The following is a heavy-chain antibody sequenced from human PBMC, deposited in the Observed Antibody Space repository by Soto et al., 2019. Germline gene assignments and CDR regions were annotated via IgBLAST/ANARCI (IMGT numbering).Heavy chain of an antibody. CDR1: GFTFSNYA. CDR3: AKKDSSAYHYSPFDY. D-gene: IGHD3-22*01. Sequence: PGGSLRLSCAASGFTFSNYAMSWVRQAPGKGLEWVSHISGSGGSTNYADSVKGRFTISRDNSKNTLYLQMNSLRAEDTAVYYCAKKDSSAYHYSPFDYWGQGTLVTVSS. V-gene: IGHV3-23*01. J-gene: IGHJ4*02. CDR2: ISGSGGST.